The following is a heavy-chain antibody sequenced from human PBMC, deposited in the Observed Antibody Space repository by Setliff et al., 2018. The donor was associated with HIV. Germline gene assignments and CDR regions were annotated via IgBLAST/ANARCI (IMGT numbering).Heavy chain of an antibody. CDR1: GGSFSGYY. V-gene: IGHV4-34*01. Sequence: SETLSLTCAVYGGSFSGYYWSWIRQSPGKGLEWIGEINHGGTTNFNPSLKSRVTLSVDMSKNQFSLNLTSVTAADTAVYFCARRLYYDISTGYGHFDDWGQGTLVTVS. CDR3: ARRLYYDISTGYGHFDD. D-gene: IGHD3-9*01. J-gene: IGHJ4*02. CDR2: INHGGTT.